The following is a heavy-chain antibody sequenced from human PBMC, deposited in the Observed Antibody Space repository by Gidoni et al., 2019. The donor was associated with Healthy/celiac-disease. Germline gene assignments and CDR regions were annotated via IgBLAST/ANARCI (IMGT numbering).Heavy chain of an antibody. V-gene: IGHV4-38-2*01. Sequence: QVQLQESGPGLVKPSETLSLTCAVSGYSISSGYYWGWIRQPPGKGLEWIGSIYHSGSTYYNPSLKSRVTISVDTPKNQFSLKLSSVTAADTAVYYCARLGIAVAEFDYWGQGTLVTVSS. CDR3: ARLGIAVAEFDY. CDR1: GYSISSGYY. J-gene: IGHJ4*02. CDR2: IYHSGST. D-gene: IGHD6-19*01.